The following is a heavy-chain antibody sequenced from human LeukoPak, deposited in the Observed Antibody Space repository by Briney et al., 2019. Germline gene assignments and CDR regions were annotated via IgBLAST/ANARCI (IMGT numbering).Heavy chain of an antibody. Sequence: GGSLRLSCAASGFTFSSYAMSWVRQAPGKGLEWVSAISGSGGTTYYADSVKGRFTISRDNSKNTLYLQMNSLRAEDTAVYYCARDQGSGSYYFDLFDYWGQGTLVTVSS. CDR2: ISGSGGTT. CDR1: GFTFSSYA. D-gene: IGHD1-26*01. V-gene: IGHV3-23*01. CDR3: ARDQGSGSYYFDLFDY. J-gene: IGHJ4*02.